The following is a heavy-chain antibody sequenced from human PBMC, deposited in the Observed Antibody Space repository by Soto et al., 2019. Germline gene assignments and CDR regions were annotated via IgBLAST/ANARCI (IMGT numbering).Heavy chain of an antibody. CDR3: ARERNYYDSSGLLRGYYFDY. D-gene: IGHD3-22*01. CDR1: GFTFSSYA. V-gene: IGHV3-30-3*01. Sequence: LRLSCAASGFTFSSYAMHWVRQAPGKGLEWVAVISYDGSNKYYADSVKGRFTISRDNSKNTMYLQMNSQRAEDTAVYYCARERNYYDSSGLLRGYYFDYWGQGTLVTVSS. CDR2: ISYDGSNK. J-gene: IGHJ4*01.